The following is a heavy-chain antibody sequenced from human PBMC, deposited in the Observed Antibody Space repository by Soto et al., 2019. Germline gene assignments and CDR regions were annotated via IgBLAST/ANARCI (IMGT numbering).Heavy chain of an antibody. V-gene: IGHV1-18*01. CDR3: ATTPSGNHAFAI. CDR2: ISAYNGNT. D-gene: IGHD3-10*01. J-gene: IGHJ3*02. CDR1: GYTFTVYG. Sequence: APVNRSCKAAGYTFTVYGSGWGLQAPGQGLEWMGWISAYNGNTNYAQKLQGRVSMTTDTSTSTAYMELRSLRSDDTAVYYCATTPSGNHAFAIWGKGTMVTVSS.